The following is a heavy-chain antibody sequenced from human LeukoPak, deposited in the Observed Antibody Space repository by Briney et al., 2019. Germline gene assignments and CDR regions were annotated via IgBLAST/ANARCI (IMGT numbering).Heavy chain of an antibody. V-gene: IGHV3-21*01. CDR1: GFTFSTYS. Sequence: GGSLRLSCAASGFTFSTYSMTWVRQAPGKGLEWVSSISSSGGFTYYADSVKGRFTISRDNAQNSLSLQMNSLKAEDTATYDCAGRSCTYGLCPLDYWGQGTLVTVSS. CDR2: ISSSGGFT. CDR3: AGRSCTYGLCPLDY. D-gene: IGHD2-8*01. J-gene: IGHJ4*02.